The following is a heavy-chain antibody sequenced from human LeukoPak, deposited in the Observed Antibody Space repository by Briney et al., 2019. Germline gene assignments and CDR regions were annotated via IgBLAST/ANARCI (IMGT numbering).Heavy chain of an antibody. V-gene: IGHV3-30*18. CDR1: GFTFSSYG. J-gene: IGHJ6*03. CDR2: ISYDGSNK. D-gene: IGHD3-9*01. CDR3: AKDGGEYYDILPGQYPRLYYMDV. Sequence: GSLRLSCAASGFTFSSYGMHWVRQAPGKGLERVAVISYDGSNKYYSDSVKGRFTISRDNSKNTLYLQMTSLRAEDRAVYYCAKDGGEYYDILPGQYPRLYYMDVWGKGTTVTISS.